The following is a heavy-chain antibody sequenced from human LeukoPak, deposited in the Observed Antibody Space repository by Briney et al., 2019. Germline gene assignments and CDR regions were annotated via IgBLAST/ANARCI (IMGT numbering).Heavy chain of an antibody. CDR3: ARQLRFLEWSFDY. J-gene: IGHJ4*02. Sequence: SETLSLTCTVSGGSISSYYWSWIRQPPGKGLEWIGYIYYSGSTNYNPSLKSRVTISVDTSKNQFSLKLSSVTAADTAVYYCARQLRFLEWSFDYWGQGTLVTVSS. D-gene: IGHD3-3*01. CDR2: IYYSGST. CDR1: GGSISSYY. V-gene: IGHV4-59*08.